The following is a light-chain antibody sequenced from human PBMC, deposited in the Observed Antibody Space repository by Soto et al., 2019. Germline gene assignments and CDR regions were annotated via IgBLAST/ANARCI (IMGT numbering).Light chain of an antibody. J-gene: IGKJ3*01. CDR3: QQRSNGLS. CDR1: QSVSRN. Sequence: EIVLTQSPAILSLSPGERATFSCRASQSVSRNLDWYQHKPGQTPRLLIYDASNRATGIPVRFSGSGSGTDSTLTISSLEPEDFAVYYCQQRSNGLSFGPGTKVDIK. V-gene: IGKV3-11*01. CDR2: DAS.